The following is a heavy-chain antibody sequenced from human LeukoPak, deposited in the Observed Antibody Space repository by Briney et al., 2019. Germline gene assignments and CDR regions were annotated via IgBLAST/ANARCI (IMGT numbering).Heavy chain of an antibody. Sequence: SETLSLTCTVSGGSISSSYWSWIRQPPGKGLEWIGYIYYSGSPNYNPSLKSRVTISVDTSKNQFSLKLTSVTAADTAVYYCARAVTSSSSWYKWVNWFDPWGQGTLVTVSS. J-gene: IGHJ5*02. CDR2: IYYSGSP. CDR1: GGSISSSY. D-gene: IGHD6-13*01. V-gene: IGHV4-59*12. CDR3: ARAVTSSSSWYKWVNWFDP.